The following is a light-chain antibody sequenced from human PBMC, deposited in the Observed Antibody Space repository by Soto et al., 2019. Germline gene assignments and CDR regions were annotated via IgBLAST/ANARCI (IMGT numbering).Light chain of an antibody. CDR1: QTISTW. Sequence: DIQMTQSPSSLSASVGDRVTITCRASQTISTWLAWYQQKPGKAPALLIHDASSLQSGVPPRFSGSGSGTEFTLTISSLQPDDFGTYYCQQYNSYWTFGQGTKVDIK. CDR3: QQYNSYWT. J-gene: IGKJ1*01. CDR2: DAS. V-gene: IGKV1-5*01.